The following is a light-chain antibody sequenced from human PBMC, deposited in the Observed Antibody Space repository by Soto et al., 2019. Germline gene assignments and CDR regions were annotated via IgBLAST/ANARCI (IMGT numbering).Light chain of an antibody. Sequence: QSVLTQPPSASGTPGQRVTISCSGSSSNIGKNYVYWYQQLPGTAPKLLINKNNQRPSGVPDRFSGSKSGTSASLAISGLRSEDEADYYCAVWDGSLSGWVFGGGTKRTVL. CDR1: SSNIGKNY. CDR3: AVWDGSLSGWV. J-gene: IGLJ3*02. V-gene: IGLV1-47*01. CDR2: KNN.